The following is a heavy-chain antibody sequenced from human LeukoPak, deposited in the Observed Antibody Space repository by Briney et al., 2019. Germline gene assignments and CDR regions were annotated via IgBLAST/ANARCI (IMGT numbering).Heavy chain of an antibody. D-gene: IGHD5-18*01. J-gene: IGHJ3*02. V-gene: IGHV1-24*01. CDR3: ARTHLWLSGDAFDI. CDR1: GYTLTELS. Sequence: ASVKVSCKVSGYTLTELSMHWVRQAPGKGLEWMGGFDPEDGETIYAQKFQGRVTMTEDTSTDTAYMELSSLRSEDTAVYYCARTHLWLSGDAFDIWGQGTMVTVSS. CDR2: FDPEDGET.